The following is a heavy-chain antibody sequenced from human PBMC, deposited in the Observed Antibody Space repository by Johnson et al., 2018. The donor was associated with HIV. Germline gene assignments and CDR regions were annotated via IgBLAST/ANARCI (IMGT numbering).Heavy chain of an antibody. D-gene: IGHD3-10*01. J-gene: IGHJ3*02. CDR2: ISYDGSNK. CDR1: GFTFSSYA. CDR3: AKAPYGSGIRPGAFDI. Sequence: QMLLVESGGGLVKPGGSLRLSCAASGFTFSSYAMHWVRQAPGKGLEWVAVISYDGSNKYYADSVKGRFTISRDNSKNTLYLQMNSLRAEDTAVYYCAKAPYGSGIRPGAFDIWGQGTMVTVSS. V-gene: IGHV3-30*04.